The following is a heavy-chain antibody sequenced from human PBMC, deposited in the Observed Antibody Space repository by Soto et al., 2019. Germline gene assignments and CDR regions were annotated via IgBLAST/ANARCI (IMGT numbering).Heavy chain of an antibody. Sequence: LRLSCAASGFTFSTYGIHWVRQAPGKGLEWVAVRWYDGSNNYYAESVKGRFTISRDNAKNTLYMQMNSLRAEDTAVYYCARGIRDYYGMDVWGQGTTVTVSS. CDR2: RWYDGSNN. D-gene: IGHD5-18*01. V-gene: IGHV3-33*01. CDR3: ARGIRDYYGMDV. CDR1: GFTFSTYG. J-gene: IGHJ6*02.